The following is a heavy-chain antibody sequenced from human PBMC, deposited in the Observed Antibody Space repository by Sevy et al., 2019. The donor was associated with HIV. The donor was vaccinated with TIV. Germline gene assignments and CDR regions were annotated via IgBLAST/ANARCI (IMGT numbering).Heavy chain of an antibody. Sequence: GESLKISCAASGFTFSSYALHWVRQAPGKGLEWVAVISYDGSNKYYADSVKGRVTISRDNSKNTLYLQMNSLRAEDTAVYYCARDPTYYYDTGWGQGTLVTVSS. V-gene: IGHV3-30-3*01. J-gene: IGHJ4*02. CDR2: ISYDGSNK. D-gene: IGHD3-22*01. CDR3: ARDPTYYYDTG. CDR1: GFTFSSYA.